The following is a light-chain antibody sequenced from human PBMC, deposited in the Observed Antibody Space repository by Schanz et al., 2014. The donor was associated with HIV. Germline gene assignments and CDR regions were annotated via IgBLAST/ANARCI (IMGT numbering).Light chain of an antibody. CDR1: SSDVGRSDY. CDR2: EVN. Sequence: QSALTQPPSASGSLGQSVTISCTGTSSDVGRSDYVSWYQQCPGKAPKVMIYEVNKRPSGVPDRFSGSKSGNTASLTISGLQAEDEADYYCCSYTSSSPWVFGGGTKLTVL. V-gene: IGLV2-8*01. CDR3: CSYTSSSPWV. J-gene: IGLJ3*02.